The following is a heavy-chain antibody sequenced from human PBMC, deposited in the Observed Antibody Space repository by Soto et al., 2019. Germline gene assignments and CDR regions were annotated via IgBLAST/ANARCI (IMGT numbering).Heavy chain of an antibody. CDR2: IYHSGST. CDR1: GGSISSGGYS. Sequence: LSLTCAVSGGSISSGGYSWSWIRQPPGKGLEWIGYIYHSGSTYYNPPLKSRVTISVDTSKNQFSLKLSSVTAADTAVYYCARGPKSARRGYSGYDLGLGYWGQGTLVTVSS. J-gene: IGHJ4*02. V-gene: IGHV4-30-2*05. CDR3: ARGPKSARRGYSGYDLGLGY. D-gene: IGHD5-12*01.